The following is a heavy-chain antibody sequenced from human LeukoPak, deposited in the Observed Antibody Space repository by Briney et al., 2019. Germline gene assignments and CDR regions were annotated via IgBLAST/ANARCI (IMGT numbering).Heavy chain of an antibody. CDR3: ARGDRNWFDS. CDR1: GFTFSSYA. V-gene: IGHV3-30-3*01. Sequence: GGSLRLSCAASGFTFSSYAMHWVRQAPGKGLEWAALISYDGSSKYYADSVQGRFTFSRDNSKNTLYLQMNSLRAEDTAVYYCARGDRNWFDSWGQGTLVTVSS. J-gene: IGHJ5*01. CDR2: ISYDGSSK. D-gene: IGHD2-21*02.